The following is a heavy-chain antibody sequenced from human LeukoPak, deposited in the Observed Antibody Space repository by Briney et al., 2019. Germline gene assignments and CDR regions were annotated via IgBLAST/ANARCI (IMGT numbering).Heavy chain of an antibody. CDR1: GYSISSGYY. Sequence: PSETLSLTCTVSGYSISSGYYWGWIRQPPGKGLEWIGSIYHSGSTYYNPSLKSRVTISVDTSKNQFSLKLSSVTAADTAVYYCARLGYCSSTSCYSYYYYYYMDVWGKGTTVTISS. D-gene: IGHD2-2*02. CDR3: ARLGYCSSTSCYSYYYYYYMDV. V-gene: IGHV4-38-2*02. J-gene: IGHJ6*03. CDR2: IYHSGST.